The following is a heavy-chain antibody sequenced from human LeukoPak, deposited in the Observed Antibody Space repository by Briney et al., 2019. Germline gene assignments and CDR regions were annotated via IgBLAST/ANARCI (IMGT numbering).Heavy chain of an antibody. D-gene: IGHD3-22*01. V-gene: IGHV1-58*02. CDR3: AAASMIRGAFDI. CDR2: IVVGSGNT. Sequence: SVKVSCKASGFTFTSSAMQWVRQARGQRLEWIGWIVVGSGNTNYAQKFQERVTITRDMSTSTAYMELSSLRSKDTAVYYCAAASMIRGAFDIWGQGTMVTVSS. CDR1: GFTFTSSA. J-gene: IGHJ3*02.